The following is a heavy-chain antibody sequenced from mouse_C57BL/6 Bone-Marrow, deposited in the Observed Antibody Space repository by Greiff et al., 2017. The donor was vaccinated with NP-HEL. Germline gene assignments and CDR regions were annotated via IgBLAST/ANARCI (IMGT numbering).Heavy chain of an antibody. CDR3: ARLLREDAMDY. V-gene: IGHV1-66*01. CDR2: IYPGSGNT. Sequence: VQLQQSGPELVKPGASVKISCKASGYSFTSYYIHWVKQRPGQGLEWIGWIYPGSGNTKYNEKFKGKATLTADTSSSTAYMQLSSLTSEDSAVYYCARLLREDAMDYWGQGTSVTVSS. D-gene: IGHD1-1*01. J-gene: IGHJ4*01. CDR1: GYSFTSYY.